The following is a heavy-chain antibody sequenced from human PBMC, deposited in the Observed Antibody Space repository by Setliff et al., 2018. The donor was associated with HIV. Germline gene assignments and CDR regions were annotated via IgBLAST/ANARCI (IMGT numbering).Heavy chain of an antibody. V-gene: IGHV4-59*01. CDR3: ARSGYTSGFYWVFGAFGV. J-gene: IGHJ3*01. Sequence: SETLSLTCSVSGDSISSYYWNWIRQSPGKGLEWIGHVFYSGTNYNPSLKSRVTISLDRSTKKFSMYLSSVNETDTAVYYCARSGYTSGFYWVFGAFGVWGQGKMVTVSS. CDR1: GDSISSYY. D-gene: IGHD3-22*01. CDR2: VFYSGT.